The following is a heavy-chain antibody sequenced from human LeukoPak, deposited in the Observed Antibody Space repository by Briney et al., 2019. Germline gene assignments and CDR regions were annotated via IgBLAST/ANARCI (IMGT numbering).Heavy chain of an antibody. CDR2: IYHSGST. CDR3: ARGHYDILTGYLYFDY. Sequence: KPSETLSLTCTVSGGSTSSSDYYWGWIRQPPGKGLEWIGSIYHSGSTYYNPSLKSRVTISVDTSKNQFSLKLSSVTAADTAVYYCARGHYDILTGYLYFDYWGQGTLVTVSS. D-gene: IGHD3-9*01. J-gene: IGHJ4*02. CDR1: GGSTSSSDYY. V-gene: IGHV4-39*07.